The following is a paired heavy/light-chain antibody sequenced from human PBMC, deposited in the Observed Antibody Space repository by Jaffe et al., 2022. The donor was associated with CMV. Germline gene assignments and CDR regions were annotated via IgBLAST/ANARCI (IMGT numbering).Heavy chain of an antibody. CDR2: ISGSGGST. V-gene: IGHV3-23*01. CDR1: GFTFSSYA. Sequence: EVQLLESGGGLVQPGGSLRLSCAASGFTFSSYAMSWVRQAPGKGLEWVSAISGSGGSTYYADSVKGRFTISRDNSKNTLYLQMNSLRAEDTAVYYCAKALLGYSSSWGALDYYYYGMDVWGQGTTVTVSS. J-gene: IGHJ6*02. CDR3: AKALLGYSSSWGALDYYYYGMDV. D-gene: IGHD6-13*01.
Light chain of an antibody. CDR3: SSYTSSSTLPYV. V-gene: IGLV2-14*03. CDR1: SSDVGGYNY. CDR2: DVS. J-gene: IGLJ1*01. Sequence: QSALTQPASVSGSPGQSITISCTGTSSDVGGYNYVSWYQQHPGKAPKLMIYDVSNRPSGVSNRFSGSKSGNTASLTISGLQAEDEADYYCSSYTSSSTLPYVFGTGTKVTVL.